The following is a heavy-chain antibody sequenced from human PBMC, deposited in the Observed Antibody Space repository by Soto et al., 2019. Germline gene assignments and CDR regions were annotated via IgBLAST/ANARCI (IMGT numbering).Heavy chain of an antibody. J-gene: IGHJ4*02. CDR1: GFTFSSYS. Sequence: PXGSLRLSCAASGFTFSSYSMNWVRQAPGKGLEWVSYISSSSSTIYYADSVKGRFTISRDNAKNSLYLQMNSLRAEDTAVYYCARGITVTTFGMGYWGKGTLVTVSS. CDR3: ARGITVTTFGMGY. V-gene: IGHV3-48*01. D-gene: IGHD4-17*01. CDR2: ISSSSSTI.